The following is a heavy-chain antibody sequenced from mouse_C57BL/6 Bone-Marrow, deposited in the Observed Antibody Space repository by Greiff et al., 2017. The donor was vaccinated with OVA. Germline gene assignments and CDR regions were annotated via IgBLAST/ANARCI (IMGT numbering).Heavy chain of an antibody. Sequence: DVQLQESGAELVRPGASVKLSCTASGFNIKDDYMHWVKQRPEQGLEWIGWIDPENGDTESASKFQGKATITADTSSNTAYLQLSSLTSEDTAVYYCTPNWFPAWFAYWGQGTLVTVSA. CDR1: GFNIKDDY. V-gene: IGHV14-4*01. CDR3: TPNWFPAWFAY. CDR2: IDPENGDT. D-gene: IGHD4-1*02. J-gene: IGHJ3*01.